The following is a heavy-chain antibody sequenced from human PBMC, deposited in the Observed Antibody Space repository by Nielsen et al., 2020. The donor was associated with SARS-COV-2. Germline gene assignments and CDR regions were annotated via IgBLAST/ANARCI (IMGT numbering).Heavy chain of an antibody. J-gene: IGHJ4*02. CDR3: ATDEQIPYGYNHGYPY. V-gene: IGHV3-15*04. D-gene: IGHD5-18*01. CDR1: GLTFSNYV. Sequence: GGSLRLSCAVSGLTFSNYVMSWVRQAPGKGLEWVGRIENIAGGGTTDYAAPVKGRFTISRDDSKTTLYLQMDSLKSEDTAVYYCATDEQIPYGYNHGYPYWGQGTLVTVSS. CDR2: IENIAGGGTT.